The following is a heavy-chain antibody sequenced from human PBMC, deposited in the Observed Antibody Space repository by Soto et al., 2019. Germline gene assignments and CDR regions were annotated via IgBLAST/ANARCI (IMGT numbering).Heavy chain of an antibody. Sequence: GGSLRLSCAASGFTFSSYDMHWVRQATGKGLEWVSAIGTAGDTYYPGSVKGRFTISRENAKNSLYLQMNSLRAEDTAVYYCARDNGSYYGMDVWGQGTTVTVSS. CDR3: ARDNGSYYGMDV. CDR1: GFTFSSYD. J-gene: IGHJ6*02. CDR2: IGTAGDT. V-gene: IGHV3-13*01.